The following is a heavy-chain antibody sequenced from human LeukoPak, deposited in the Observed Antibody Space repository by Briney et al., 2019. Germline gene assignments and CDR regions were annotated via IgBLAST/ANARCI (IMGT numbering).Heavy chain of an antibody. CDR3: ARGVVVVPAAIGGGYYYYYYMDV. V-gene: IGHV4-34*01. CDR1: GGSFSGYY. Sequence: SETLSLTCAVYGGSFSGYYWSWIRQPPGKGLEWIGEINHSGSTNYNPSLKSRVTMSVDTSKNQFSLKLSSVTAADTAVYYCARGVVVVPAAIGGGYYYYYYMDVWGKGTTVTISS. D-gene: IGHD2-2*02. J-gene: IGHJ6*03. CDR2: INHSGST.